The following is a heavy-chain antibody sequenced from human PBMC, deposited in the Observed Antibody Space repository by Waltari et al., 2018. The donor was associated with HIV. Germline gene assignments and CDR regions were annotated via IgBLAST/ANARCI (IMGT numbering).Heavy chain of an antibody. D-gene: IGHD2-21*02. CDR3: AKDYFVVVTAAGPFDP. CDR1: AFRFSRSG. V-gene: IGHV3-30*18. Sequence: VKLVESGGGVVRPGRSQSLSYRASAFRFSRSGMKGVRQVPGKGLEWLAVISYDGSNKYYADSVKGRFTISRDNSKNTLYLQMNSLRAEDTAVYYCAKDYFVVVTAAGPFDPWGQGTLVTVSS. CDR2: ISYDGSNK. J-gene: IGHJ5*02.